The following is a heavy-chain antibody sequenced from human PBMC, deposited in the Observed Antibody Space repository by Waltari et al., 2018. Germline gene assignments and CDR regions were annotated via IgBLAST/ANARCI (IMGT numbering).Heavy chain of an antibody. V-gene: IGHV4-30-4*08. J-gene: IGHJ4*02. CDR1: GGSISSGDYY. Sequence: QVQLQESGPGLVKPSQTLSLTCTVSGGSISSGDYYWSWISQPPGKGLEWIGYIYYSGSTYYNPSLKSRVTISVDTSKNQFSLKLSSVTAADTAVYYCARVGDTAMVGGYYFDYWGQGTLVTVSS. CDR2: IYYSGST. D-gene: IGHD5-18*01. CDR3: ARVGDTAMVGGYYFDY.